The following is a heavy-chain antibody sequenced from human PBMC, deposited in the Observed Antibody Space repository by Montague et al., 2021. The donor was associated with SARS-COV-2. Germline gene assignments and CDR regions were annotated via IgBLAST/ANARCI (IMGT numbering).Heavy chain of an antibody. CDR2: IYSGGST. D-gene: IGHD5-12*01. CDR3: SRDIQRHYVYYGMDV. V-gene: IGHV3-66*02. Sequence: SLRLSCAASGFTVSSNYMSWVRQAPGKGLEWVSVIYSGGSTYYSDSVKGRFTISRDNSKNTLYLQMNSLRAEDTAVYYCSRDIQRHYVYYGMDVWGQGTTVTVSS. J-gene: IGHJ6*02. CDR1: GFTVSSNY.